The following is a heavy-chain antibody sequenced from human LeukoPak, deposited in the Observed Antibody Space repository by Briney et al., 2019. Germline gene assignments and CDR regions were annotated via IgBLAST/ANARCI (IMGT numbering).Heavy chain of an antibody. CDR3: ARAHAGEQLVLGAFDI. D-gene: IGHD6-13*01. V-gene: IGHV4-30-2*01. CDR2: IYHSGST. Sequence: PSETLSLTCAVSGGSISSGGYSWSWIRQPPGKGLEWIGYIYHSGSTCYNPSLKSRVTISVDRSKNQFPLKLSSVTAADTAVYYCARAHAGEQLVLGAFDIWGQGTMVTVSS. J-gene: IGHJ3*02. CDR1: GGSISSGGYS.